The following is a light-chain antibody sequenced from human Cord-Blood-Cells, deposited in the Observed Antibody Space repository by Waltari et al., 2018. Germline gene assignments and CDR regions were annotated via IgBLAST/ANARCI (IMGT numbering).Light chain of an antibody. CDR1: SSDVGGYNY. CDR3: SSYTSSSTWV. V-gene: IGLV2-14*03. CDR2: DVS. J-gene: IGLJ3*02. Sequence: QSALTQPASVSGSPGQSITISCTGTSSDVGGYNYVSWYQQHPGKASKLMIYDVSNRPSGVSNRFSGSMSGNTASMTISGLQAEDEADYYCSSYTSSSTWVFGGGTKLTVL.